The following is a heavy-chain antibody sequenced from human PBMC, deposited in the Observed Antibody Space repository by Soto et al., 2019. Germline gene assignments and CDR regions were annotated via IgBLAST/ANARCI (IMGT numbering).Heavy chain of an antibody. CDR3: ASDASGWSDY. CDR2: IWYDGSNK. Sequence: QVQLVESGGGVVQPGRSLRLSCAASGFTFSSYGMNWVRQAPGKGLEWVAVIWYDGSNKYYADSVKGRFTISRDNSKNTLYLQMNSLRAEDTAVYYCASDASGWSDYWGQGTLVTVSS. V-gene: IGHV3-33*01. CDR1: GFTFSSYG. J-gene: IGHJ4*02. D-gene: IGHD6-19*01.